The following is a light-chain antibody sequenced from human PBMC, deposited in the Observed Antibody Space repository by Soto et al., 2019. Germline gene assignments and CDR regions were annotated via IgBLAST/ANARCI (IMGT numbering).Light chain of an antibody. CDR2: DAS. Sequence: ETVMTQSPATLSVSPGERATLSCRASQSVTSNLAWYQQRPGQAPRLLIYDASTRATGIPARFSGSGSGTEFTLTICSLQSEDFAVYYCQQHNNWPYTIGQGTRLEIK. V-gene: IGKV3-15*01. J-gene: IGKJ2*01. CDR1: QSVTSN. CDR3: QQHNNWPYT.